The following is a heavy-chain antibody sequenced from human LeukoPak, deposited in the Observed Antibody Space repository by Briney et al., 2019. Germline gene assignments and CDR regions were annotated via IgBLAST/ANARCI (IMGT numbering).Heavy chain of an antibody. D-gene: IGHD3-22*01. Sequence: ASVKVSCKASGCTFTSYGISWVRQAPGQGLEWMGWISAYNGNTNYAQKLQGRVTMTTDTSTSTAYMELRSLRSDDTAVYYCARDRFPRYYYDSSGYGKFDYWGQGTLVTVSS. CDR3: ARDRFPRYYYDSSGYGKFDY. J-gene: IGHJ4*02. CDR2: ISAYNGNT. CDR1: GCTFTSYG. V-gene: IGHV1-18*01.